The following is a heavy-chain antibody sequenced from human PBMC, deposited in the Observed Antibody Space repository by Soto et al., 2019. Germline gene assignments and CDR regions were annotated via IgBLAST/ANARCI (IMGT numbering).Heavy chain of an antibody. V-gene: IGHV3-30*18. CDR2: ISNDGHDQ. D-gene: IGHD3-10*01. CDR3: AKEGIELWSAFDC. J-gene: IGHJ4*02. Sequence: QVQLMESGGGVVQPGRSLRLSCAASGFTFNNYGIHWVRQAPGKGLEWVAVISNDGHDQYYADSVKGRFTISRDNSRNTLYLQTNSLRPENTAMYYCAKEGIELWSAFDCWGQGTLVTVSS. CDR1: GFTFNNYG.